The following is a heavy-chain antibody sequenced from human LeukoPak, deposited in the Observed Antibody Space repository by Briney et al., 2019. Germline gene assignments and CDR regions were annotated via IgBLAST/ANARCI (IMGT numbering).Heavy chain of an antibody. Sequence: GSLRLSCATSGFTFSDHYMDWVRQAPGKGLEWVAPTRTKAKDYTTEYAASVKGRFTVSRDESMHSLYLQMNSLKTEDTAVYYCARGPTVTFNYHYGMDVWGQGTTVTVSS. J-gene: IGHJ6*02. CDR1: GFTFSDHY. V-gene: IGHV3-72*01. CDR3: ARGPTVTFNYHYGMDV. CDR2: TRTKAKDYTT. D-gene: IGHD4-17*01.